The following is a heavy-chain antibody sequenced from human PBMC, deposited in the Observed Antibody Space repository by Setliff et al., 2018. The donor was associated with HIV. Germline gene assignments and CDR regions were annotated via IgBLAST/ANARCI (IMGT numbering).Heavy chain of an antibody. CDR2: IKQDGSER. V-gene: IGHV3-7*03. D-gene: IGHD6-13*01. CDR3: ARAQPFDP. J-gene: IGHJ5*02. Sequence: GGSLRLSCAASGLTFRSSWMSWVRQAPGKGLEWVANIKQDGSERYYADSVKGRFTISRDNAKKALYLQMNSLRAEDTAVYYCARAQPFDPWGQGTLVTVSS. CDR1: GLTFRSSW.